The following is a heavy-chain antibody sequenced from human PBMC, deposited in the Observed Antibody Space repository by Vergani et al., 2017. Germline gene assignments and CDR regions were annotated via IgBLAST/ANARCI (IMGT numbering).Heavy chain of an antibody. V-gene: IGHV3-33*01. D-gene: IGHD1-26*01. CDR2: IWYDGSNK. CDR3: AREVPGIVGATSLGSNQNWFDP. CDR1: GFTFSSYG. J-gene: IGHJ5*02. Sequence: QVQLVESGGGVVQPGRSLRLSCAASGFTFSSYGMHWVRQAPGKGLEWVAVIWYDGSNKYYADSVKGRFTISRDNSKNTLYLQMNSLRAEDTAVYYCAREVPGIVGATSLGSNQNWFDPWGQGTLVTVSS.